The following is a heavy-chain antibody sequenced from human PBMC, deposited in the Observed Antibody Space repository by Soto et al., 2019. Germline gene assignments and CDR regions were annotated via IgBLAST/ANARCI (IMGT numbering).Heavy chain of an antibody. CDR3: AKDLSYCNGASCYQHDGSDD. D-gene: IGHD2-15*01. CDR2: ISFDGINS. Sequence: QVQLVESGGGGVQPGGSLRLSFAASEFTFSYYAMHWFRQAPGRGLGWVPFISFDGINSFYRESVKGRFTISSENSKNKLYLEMSRLRVEDTAVYFCAKDLSYCNGASCYQHDGSDDWGQGTLVTVSS. J-gene: IGHJ4*02. CDR1: EFTFSYYA. V-gene: IGHV3-30*18.